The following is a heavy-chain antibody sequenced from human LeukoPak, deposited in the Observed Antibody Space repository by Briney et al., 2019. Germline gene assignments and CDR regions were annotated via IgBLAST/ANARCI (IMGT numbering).Heavy chain of an antibody. V-gene: IGHV4-59*01. CDR3: ARDGRLGGIDF. D-gene: IGHD1-26*01. J-gene: IGHJ4*02. CDR1: GGSLSSYY. Sequence: KSSDTLSLTCTVSGGSLSSYYWTWIRQPPGRGLEWIGCIDYSGSNNFNTSLKSRVTLSVDSSNNQFSLNLTPVTAADTAVYYCARDGRLGGIDFWGQGALVTVSS. CDR2: IDYSGSN.